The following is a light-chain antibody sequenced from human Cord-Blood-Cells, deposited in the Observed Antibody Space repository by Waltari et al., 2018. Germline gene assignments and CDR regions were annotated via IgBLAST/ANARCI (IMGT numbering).Light chain of an antibody. CDR1: SSNIGSNT. Sequence: QSVLTQPPSASGTPGQRVTISCSGSSSNIGSNTVNWYQQLPGTAPKLLIYSNDQRPSGVPARFSGSTSGTSASLAISGLQSEDEADYYCAAWDDSLNGPVFGGGTKLTVL. CDR2: SND. V-gene: IGLV1-44*01. J-gene: IGLJ3*02. CDR3: AAWDDSLNGPV.